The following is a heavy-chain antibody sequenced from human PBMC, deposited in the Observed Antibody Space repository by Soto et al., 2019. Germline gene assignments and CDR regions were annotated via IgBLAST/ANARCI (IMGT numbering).Heavy chain of an antibody. CDR2: INPSGGST. CDR3: ARETTQDGYNP. D-gene: IGHD5-12*01. J-gene: IGHJ5*02. Sequence: EASVKVSCKASGYTFTSYYMHRVRRAPGQGLEWMGIINPSGGSTSYAQKFQGRVTMTRDTSTSTVYMELSSLRSEDTAVYYCARETTQDGYNPWGQGTPVTVSS. CDR1: GYTFTSYY. V-gene: IGHV1-46*01.